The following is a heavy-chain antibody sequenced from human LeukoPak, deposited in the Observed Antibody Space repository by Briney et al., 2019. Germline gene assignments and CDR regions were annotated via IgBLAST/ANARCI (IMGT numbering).Heavy chain of an antibody. J-gene: IGHJ4*02. Sequence: GRSLRLSCEDSGFTFSTYGMRWVRQAPGKGLEWVAVISHDGSEKYYAGSVQGRFSISRDNSKNTVFLQMNSLRAADTAVYYCARGGDPYFDYWGQGTLVTVSS. CDR3: ARGGDPYFDY. V-gene: IGHV3-30*03. D-gene: IGHD7-27*01. CDR2: ISHDGSEK. CDR1: GFTFSTYG.